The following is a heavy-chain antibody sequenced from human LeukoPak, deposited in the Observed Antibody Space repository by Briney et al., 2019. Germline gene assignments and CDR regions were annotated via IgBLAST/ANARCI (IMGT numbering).Heavy chain of an antibody. Sequence: ASVKVSCKVSGYRLNELSIHWVRQGPGKGLEWMGGFDPEEGKTIYAQKLQGRVSMTEDTSTDTAFMELRSLRSEDTAVYYCAKAHAAYCSSTSCYYYYYYYGMDVWGQGTTVTVSS. CDR3: AKAHAAYCSSTSCYYYYYYYGMDV. D-gene: IGHD2-2*01. J-gene: IGHJ6*02. CDR2: FDPEEGKT. V-gene: IGHV1-24*01. CDR1: GYRLNELS.